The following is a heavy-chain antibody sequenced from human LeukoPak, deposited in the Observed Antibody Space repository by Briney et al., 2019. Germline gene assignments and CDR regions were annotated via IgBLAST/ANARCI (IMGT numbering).Heavy chain of an antibody. CDR3: AKGTTGT. D-gene: IGHD2-8*02. J-gene: IGHJ5*02. Sequence: GGSLRLSCAATGFTFTPYTMNRFRQPPAKGLEWVSYISRDGNTIYYADSVKGRFTISRDIAKKSLFLQMDSLRVEDTAMYYCAKGTTGTWGQGTLVTVSS. V-gene: IGHV3-48*01. CDR2: ISRDGNTI. CDR1: GFTFTPYT.